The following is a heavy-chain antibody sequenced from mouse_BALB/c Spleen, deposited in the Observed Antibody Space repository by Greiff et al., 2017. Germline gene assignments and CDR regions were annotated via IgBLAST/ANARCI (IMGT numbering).Heavy chain of an antibody. V-gene: IGHV5-6-5*01. J-gene: IGHJ4*01. Sequence: EVMLVESGGGLVKPGGSLKLSCAASGFTFSSYAMSWVRQTPEKRLEWVASISSGGSTYYPESVKGRFTIARDNARNILYLQMSSLRSEDTAMYYCARVGSSSGYYAMDYWGQGTSVTVSS. D-gene: IGHD1-1*01. CDR1: GFTFSSYA. CDR3: ARVGSSSGYYAMDY. CDR2: ISSGGST.